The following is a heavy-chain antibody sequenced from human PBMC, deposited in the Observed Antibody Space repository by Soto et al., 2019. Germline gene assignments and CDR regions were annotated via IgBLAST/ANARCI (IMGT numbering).Heavy chain of an antibody. V-gene: IGHV5-51*01. Sequence: GESLKISCKGSGYSFTSYWIGWVRQMPGKGLEWMGIIYPGDSDTRYSPSFQGQVTISADKSISTAYLQWSSLKASDTAMYYCARGTRAGYHYYRLAVWGQGTTVTVSS. D-gene: IGHD6-19*01. J-gene: IGHJ6*02. CDR1: GYSFTSYW. CDR3: ARGTRAGYHYYRLAV. CDR2: IYPGDSDT.